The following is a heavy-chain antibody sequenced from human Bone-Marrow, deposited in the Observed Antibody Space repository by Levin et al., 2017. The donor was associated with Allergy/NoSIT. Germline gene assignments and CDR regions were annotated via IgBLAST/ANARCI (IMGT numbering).Heavy chain of an antibody. CDR2: ISYDGSNQ. J-gene: IGHJ6*02. CDR1: GFTFTTYS. Sequence: LGESLKISCAASGFTFTTYSLHWVRQAPGKGLDWVAVISYDGSNQYYAESVKGRFNISRDNSKNTLYLQMNSLRPEDTAVYYCARGGRSGYYYGLDVWGQGTTVIVSS. D-gene: IGHD3-3*01. CDR3: ARGGRSGYYYGLDV. V-gene: IGHV3-30-3*01.